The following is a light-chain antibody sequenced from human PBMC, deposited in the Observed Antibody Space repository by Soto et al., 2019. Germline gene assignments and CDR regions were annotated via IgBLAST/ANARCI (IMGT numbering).Light chain of an antibody. CDR1: QGISNY. CDR2: AAS. J-gene: IGKJ2*01. CDR3: QRYNTGPPDT. V-gene: IGKV1-27*01. Sequence: DIQMTQSPSSLSASVGDRVTITCRASQGISNYLAWYQQKPGKAPKLLIYAASTVLSGVPSRFSGSGSGTDFTLTISSLQPEDVATYYCQRYNTGPPDTFGQGTKLEIK.